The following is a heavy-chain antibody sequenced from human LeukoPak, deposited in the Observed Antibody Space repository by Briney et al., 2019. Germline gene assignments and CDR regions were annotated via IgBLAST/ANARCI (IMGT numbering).Heavy chain of an antibody. V-gene: IGHV4-34*01. Sequence: SETLSLTCAVYGGSFSGYYWRWIRQPPGKGLEWIGEINHSGSTNYNPSLKSRVTISVDTSKNQFSLKLSSVTAADTAVYYCARGRTYSSSRWFDPWGQGTLVTVSS. J-gene: IGHJ5*02. CDR1: GGSFSGYY. CDR2: INHSGST. CDR3: ARGRTYSSSRWFDP. D-gene: IGHD6-13*01.